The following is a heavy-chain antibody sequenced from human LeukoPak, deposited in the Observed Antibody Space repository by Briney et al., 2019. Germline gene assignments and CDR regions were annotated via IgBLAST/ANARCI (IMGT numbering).Heavy chain of an antibody. D-gene: IGHD6-6*01. CDR2: IYHSGST. CDR3: ARDLAQGAARSYYYMDV. CDR1: GGSISSGGYY. J-gene: IGHJ6*03. V-gene: IGHV4-30-2*01. Sequence: PSQTLSLTCTVSGGSISSGGYYWSWIRQPPGKGLEWIGYIYHSGSTYYNPSLKSRVTISVDRSKNQFSLKLSSVTAADTAVYYCARDLAQGAARSYYYMDVWGKGTTVTVSS.